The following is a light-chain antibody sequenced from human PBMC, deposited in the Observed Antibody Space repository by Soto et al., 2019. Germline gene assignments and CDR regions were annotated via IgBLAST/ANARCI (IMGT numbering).Light chain of an antibody. CDR2: AAS. CDR3: QRYNSAPRT. CDR1: QGISNY. J-gene: IGKJ3*01. Sequence: DIQMTQSPSSLSAYVGDRVSITCRASQGISNYLAWYQQKPGRVPKLLIYAASTLQSGVPSRFSGSGSGTDFTLTISSLQPEDVATYYCQRYNSAPRTFGPGTKVDIK. V-gene: IGKV1-27*01.